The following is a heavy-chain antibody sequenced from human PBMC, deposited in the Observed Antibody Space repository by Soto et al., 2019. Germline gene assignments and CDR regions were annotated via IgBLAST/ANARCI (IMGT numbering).Heavy chain of an antibody. Sequence: GSLRLSCAASGFTFSSYGMHWVRQAPGKGLEWVAVIWYDGSNKYYADSVKGRFTISRDNSKNTLYLQMNSLRAEDTAVYYCARDRAAAGTEFDYWGQGTLVTVSS. CDR2: IWYDGSNK. V-gene: IGHV3-33*01. CDR1: GFTFSSYG. J-gene: IGHJ4*02. D-gene: IGHD6-13*01. CDR3: ARDRAAAGTEFDY.